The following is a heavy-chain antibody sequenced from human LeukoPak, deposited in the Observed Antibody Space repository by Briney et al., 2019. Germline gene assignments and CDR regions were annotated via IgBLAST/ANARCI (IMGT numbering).Heavy chain of an antibody. CDR1: GITFEEHA. V-gene: IGHV3-9*01. CDR2: ISGNSASI. Sequence: GRSLRLSCAASGITFEEHAMHWVRQAPGKGLEWVSGISGNSASIGYTDSVKGRFTISRDNAKNSLYLQMNSLRAEDTALYYCVSETYYYDSSGYHRYYFDYWGQGTLVTVSA. CDR3: VSETYYYDSSGYHRYYFDY. D-gene: IGHD3-22*01. J-gene: IGHJ4*02.